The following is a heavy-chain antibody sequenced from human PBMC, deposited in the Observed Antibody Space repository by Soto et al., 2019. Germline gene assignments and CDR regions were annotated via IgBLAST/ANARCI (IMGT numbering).Heavy chain of an antibody. CDR1: GGSISSSNYY. Sequence: QLQLQESGPGLVKPSETLSLTCTVSGGSISSSNYYWGWIRQPPGKGLEWIGSIYYSGSTYYNPSLKSRVTMSVDTSKNQFSLRLSSVTAADTAVYYCARREGTKSFDPWGQGTLVTVSS. D-gene: IGHD1-7*01. CDR3: ARREGTKSFDP. V-gene: IGHV4-39*01. J-gene: IGHJ5*02. CDR2: IYYSGST.